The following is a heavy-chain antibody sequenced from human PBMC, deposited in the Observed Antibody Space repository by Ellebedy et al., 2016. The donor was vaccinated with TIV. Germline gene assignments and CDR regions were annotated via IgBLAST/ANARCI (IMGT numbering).Heavy chain of an antibody. Sequence: PGGSLRLSCAASGFSVSFKYMSWARQAPGKGLEWVSVIFSGGDTYYADSVKGRFTISRDNSKNTVYLQMNSLRVEDTSVYYCAGDVDHWGQGTLVTVSS. CDR2: IFSGGDT. CDR1: GFSVSFKY. J-gene: IGHJ5*02. V-gene: IGHV3-53*01. CDR3: AGDVDH.